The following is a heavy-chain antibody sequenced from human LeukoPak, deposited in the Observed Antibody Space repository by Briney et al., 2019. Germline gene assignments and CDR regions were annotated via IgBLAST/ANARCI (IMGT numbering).Heavy chain of an antibody. D-gene: IGHD5-24*01. CDR3: DSCTRRDGYNRWYYYYMDV. Sequence: ASVKVSCKASGYTFTSYGISWVRQAPGQRLEWMRRIIPIFGTANYAQKFQGSVTLTTDEFTRTAYMELSSLRSVATAVTAFDSCTRRDGYNRWYYYYMDVWGKGTTVTVSS. J-gene: IGHJ6*03. CDR1: GYTFTSYG. V-gene: IGHV1-69*05. CDR2: IIPIFGTA.